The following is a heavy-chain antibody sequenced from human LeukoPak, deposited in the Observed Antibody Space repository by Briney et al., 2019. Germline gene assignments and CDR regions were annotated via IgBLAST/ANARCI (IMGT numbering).Heavy chain of an antibody. Sequence: GGSLRLSCAASGFTFSSYAMSWVRQAPGKGLEWVSAISGSGGSTYYADSVKGRFTISRDNSKNTLYLQMNSLRADDTAVYYCAETNRGDYWGGGFDYWGQGTLVTVSS. CDR2: ISGSGGST. CDR3: AETNRGDYWGGGFDY. CDR1: GFTFSSYA. D-gene: IGHD7-27*01. V-gene: IGHV3-23*01. J-gene: IGHJ4*02.